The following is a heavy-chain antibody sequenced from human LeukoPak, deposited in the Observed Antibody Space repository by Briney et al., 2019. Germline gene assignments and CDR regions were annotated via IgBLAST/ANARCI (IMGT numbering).Heavy chain of an antibody. J-gene: IGHJ6*02. CDR1: GFTFSNYG. CDR3: ARDGPTYRDGLDV. Sequence: GGSLRLSCAASGFTFSNYGMHWVRQAPGKGLEWVTFIWYDGSNKYYADSVKGRFTISRDNSKNTLYLQLNSLRAEYTAVYYCARDGPTYRDGLDVWGQGTTVTVSS. V-gene: IGHV3-33*01. D-gene: IGHD1-1*01. CDR2: IWYDGSNK.